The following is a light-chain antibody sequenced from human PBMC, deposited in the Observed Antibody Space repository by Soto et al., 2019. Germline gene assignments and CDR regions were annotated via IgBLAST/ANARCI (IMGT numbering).Light chain of an antibody. J-gene: IGKJ1*01. CDR3: QQYNNWPRT. CDR2: GAS. CDR1: QSVSSK. V-gene: IGKV3-15*01. Sequence: EMVMTQSPATLSVSPGERATLSCRASQSVSSKLVWYQQKLGQAPRLLIYGASTRATGIPARFSGSGSGTEFTLTISSLQSEDFAVYYCQQYNNWPRTFGQGTKVEIK.